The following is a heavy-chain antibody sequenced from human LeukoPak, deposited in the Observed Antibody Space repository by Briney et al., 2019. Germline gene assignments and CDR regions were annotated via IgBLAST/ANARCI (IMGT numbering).Heavy chain of an antibody. V-gene: IGHV1-2*02. D-gene: IGHD3-3*01. J-gene: IGHJ4*02. CDR1: GYTFTGYY. CDR2: INPNSGGT. Sequence: ASVKVSCMASGYTFTGYYMHWVRQAPGQGLEWMGWINPNSGGTNYAQKFQGRVTMTRDTSISTAYMELSRLRSDDTAVYYCARDSDFWSGYYMVDYWGQGTLVTVSS. CDR3: ARDSDFWSGYYMVDY.